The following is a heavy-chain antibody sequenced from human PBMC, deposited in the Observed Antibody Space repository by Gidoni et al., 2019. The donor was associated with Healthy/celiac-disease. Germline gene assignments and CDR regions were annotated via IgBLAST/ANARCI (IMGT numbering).Heavy chain of an antibody. J-gene: IGHJ4*02. Sequence: QVQLVESGGGVVQPGRSLRLSCAASGFTFSSYGMHWVRQAPGKGLEWVAVIWYDGSNKYYADSVKGRFTISRDNSKNTLYLQMNSLRAEDTAVYYCARDHAPWGGGSGYPYGGNDYWGQGTLVTVSS. CDR2: IWYDGSNK. CDR3: ARDHAPWGGGSGYPYGGNDY. D-gene: IGHD3-3*01. V-gene: IGHV3-33*01. CDR1: GFTFSSYG.